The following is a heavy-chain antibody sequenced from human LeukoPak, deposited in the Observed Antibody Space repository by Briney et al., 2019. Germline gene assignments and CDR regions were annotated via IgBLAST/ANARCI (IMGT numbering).Heavy chain of an antibody. J-gene: IGHJ6*03. V-gene: IGHV1-18*01. D-gene: IGHD2-2*01. CDR3: ARESYCSSTSCYYYYYYMDV. CDR2: ISAYNGNT. Sequence: ASVKVSCKASGYTFTSYGISWVRQAPGQGLEWMGWISAYNGNTNYAQELQGRVTMTTDTSTSTAYMELRSLRSDDTAVYYCARESYCSSTSCYYYYYYMDVWGKGTTVTVSS. CDR1: GYTFTSYG.